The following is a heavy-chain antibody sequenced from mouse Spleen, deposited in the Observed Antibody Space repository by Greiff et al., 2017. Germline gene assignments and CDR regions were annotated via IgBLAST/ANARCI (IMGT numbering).Heavy chain of an antibody. D-gene: IGHD2-4*01. V-gene: IGHV1-82*01. CDR1: GYAFSSSW. CDR3: ARRRDYDLDY. J-gene: IGHJ2*01. CDR2: IYPGDGDT. Sequence: VKLMESGPELVKPGASVKISCKASGYAFSSSWINWVKQRPGKGLEWIGRIYPGDGDTNYNGKFKGKATLTADKSSSTAYMQLSSLTSEDSAVYFCARRRDYDLDYWGQGTTLTVSS.